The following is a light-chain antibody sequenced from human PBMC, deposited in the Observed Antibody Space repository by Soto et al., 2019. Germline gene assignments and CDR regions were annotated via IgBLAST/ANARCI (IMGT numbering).Light chain of an antibody. V-gene: IGLV2-23*02. CDR3: CSYARSGVWV. CDR1: NNDIGNYNL. J-gene: IGLJ3*02. Sequence: QSALTQPASVSGSPGQSITISCMGNNNDIGNYNLVSWYHHHPGKAPQVMIFDVNQRPAGVSSRFSGSKSGSTASLTISGLQAVDEGDYYCCSYARSGVWVFGGGTKLTVL. CDR2: DVN.